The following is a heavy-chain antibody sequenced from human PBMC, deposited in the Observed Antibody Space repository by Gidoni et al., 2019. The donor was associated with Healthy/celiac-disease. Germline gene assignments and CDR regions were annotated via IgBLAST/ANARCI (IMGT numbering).Heavy chain of an antibody. CDR3: ATRPGIAAAGHFDY. CDR2: IDYSGST. D-gene: IGHD6-13*01. V-gene: IGHV4-31*03. CDR1: CGSISSGGYY. J-gene: IGHJ4*02. Sequence: QVQLQESGPGLVKHSQTLSLTCTVSCGSISSGGYYWSWIRQHPGKGLEWIGYIDYSGSTYYNPSLKSRVTISVDTSKNQFSLKLSSVTAADTAVYYCATRPGIAAAGHFDYWGQGTLVTVSS.